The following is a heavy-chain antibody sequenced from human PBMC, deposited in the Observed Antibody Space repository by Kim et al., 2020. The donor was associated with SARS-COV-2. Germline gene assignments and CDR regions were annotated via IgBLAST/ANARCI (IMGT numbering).Heavy chain of an antibody. V-gene: IGHV4-31*03. CDR1: GGSISSGGYY. J-gene: IGHJ6*02. CDR3: ARAVYGDYVNYYYYGMDV. Sequence: SETLSLTCTVSGGSISSGGYYWSWIHQHPGKGLEWIGYIYYSGSTYYNPSLKSRVTISVDTSKNQFSLKLSSVTAADTAVYYCARAVYGDYVNYYYYGMDVWGQGTTVTVSS. D-gene: IGHD4-17*01. CDR2: IYYSGST.